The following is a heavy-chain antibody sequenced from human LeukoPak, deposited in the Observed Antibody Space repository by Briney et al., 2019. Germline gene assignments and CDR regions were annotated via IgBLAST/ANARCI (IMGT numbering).Heavy chain of an antibody. Sequence: PGGSLRLSCAASGFTFSSYAMSWVRQAPGKGLEWVSAISGSGGSTYYADSVKGRFTISRDNSKNTLYLQMNSLRAEDTAVYYCAKDLRNYYGSGIEPWGQGTLVTVSS. J-gene: IGHJ5*02. V-gene: IGHV3-23*01. CDR2: ISGSGGST. CDR1: GFTFSSYA. D-gene: IGHD3-10*01. CDR3: AKDLRNYYGSGIEP.